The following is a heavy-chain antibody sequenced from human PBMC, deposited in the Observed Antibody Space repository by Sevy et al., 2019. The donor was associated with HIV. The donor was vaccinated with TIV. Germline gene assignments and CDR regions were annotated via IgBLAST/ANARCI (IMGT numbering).Heavy chain of an antibody. CDR3: AGENAWGRGYS. V-gene: IGHV4-59*08. Sequence: SETLSLTCTVSGGSITSLYWNWIRRPPGKGLEWIANIYYNGHINYTPSLKSRVTLSSDTSKNQFSLRLSSVTAADTAMYYCAGENAWGRGYSWVQGTLVTVSS. CDR1: GGSITSLY. J-gene: IGHJ4*02. D-gene: IGHD1-26*01. CDR2: IYYNGHI.